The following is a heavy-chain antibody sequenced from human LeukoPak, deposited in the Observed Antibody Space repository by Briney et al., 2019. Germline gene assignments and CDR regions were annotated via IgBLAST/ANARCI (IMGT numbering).Heavy chain of an antibody. CDR1: GDSISTYY. D-gene: IGHD3-10*01. J-gene: IGHJ4*02. Sequence: SETLSLTCTVSGDSISTYYWSWIRQPPGKGLEWIGCIYYSGSTNYNPSLKSRVTISVDTSKNQFSLKLSSVTAADTAVYYCARLSSGSYYKFDYWGQGTLVTVSS. V-gene: IGHV4-59*12. CDR3: ARLSSGSYYKFDY. CDR2: IYYSGST.